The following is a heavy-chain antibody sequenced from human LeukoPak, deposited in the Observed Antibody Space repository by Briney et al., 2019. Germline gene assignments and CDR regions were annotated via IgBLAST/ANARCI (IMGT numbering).Heavy chain of an antibody. CDR2: IYSGGST. CDR3: ARASLTVTPLFDY. Sequence: QXPGXGLXGVSVIYSGGSTYYADSVKGRFTISRDNSKNTLYLQMNSLRSEDTAVYYCARASLTVTPLFDYWGQGTLVTVSS. J-gene: IGHJ4*02. D-gene: IGHD4-17*01. V-gene: IGHV3-53*05.